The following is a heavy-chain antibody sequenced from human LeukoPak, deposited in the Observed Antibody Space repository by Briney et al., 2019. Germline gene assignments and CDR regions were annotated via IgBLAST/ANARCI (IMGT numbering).Heavy chain of an antibody. V-gene: IGHV3-64*01. J-gene: IGHJ4*02. CDR1: GFTFSSYA. CDR2: ISSNGGST. D-gene: IGHD1-26*01. CDR3: ARVRGSYFFDF. Sequence: GGSLRLSCAASGFTFSSYAMYWVRQAPGKGLEYVSSISSNGGSTYYSNSVKGRFTISRDNSKNTLSLQMGGLRPADMAVYYCARVRGSYFFDFWGQGTLVTVSS.